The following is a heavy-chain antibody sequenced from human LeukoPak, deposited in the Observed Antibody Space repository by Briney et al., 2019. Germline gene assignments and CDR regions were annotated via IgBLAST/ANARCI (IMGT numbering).Heavy chain of an antibody. CDR3: ARTTGAITMVRGVIITRGNWFDP. Sequence: ASVKVSCQASGYTFTGYYMHWVRQAPGQGREWMGWINPNSGGTNYAQKFQGRVTMTRDTSISTAYMELSRLRSDDTAVYYCARTTGAITMVRGVIITRGNWFDPWGQGTLVTVSS. CDR2: INPNSGGT. V-gene: IGHV1-2*02. J-gene: IGHJ5*02. CDR1: GYTFTGYY. D-gene: IGHD3-10*01.